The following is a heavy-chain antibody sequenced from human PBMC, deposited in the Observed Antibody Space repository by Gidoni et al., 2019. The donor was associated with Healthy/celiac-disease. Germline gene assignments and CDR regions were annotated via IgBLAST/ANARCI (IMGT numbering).Heavy chain of an antibody. CDR2: IKQDGSEK. J-gene: IGHJ6*02. Sequence: EVQLVESGGGLVQPGGSLRLSCAASGFTFSSYWMSWGRQAPGKGLEWVANIKQDGSEKYYVDSVKGRFTISRDNAKNSLYLQMNSLRAEDTAVYYCAREEDWNYGTNYYYYGMDVWGQGTTVTVSS. D-gene: IGHD1-7*01. CDR1: GFTFSSYW. CDR3: AREEDWNYGTNYYYYGMDV. V-gene: IGHV3-7*03.